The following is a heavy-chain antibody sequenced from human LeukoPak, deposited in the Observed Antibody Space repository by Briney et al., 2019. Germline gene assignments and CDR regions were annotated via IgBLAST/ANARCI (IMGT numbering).Heavy chain of an antibody. CDR2: ISANNGDT. D-gene: IGHD2-15*01. V-gene: IGHV1-18*04. J-gene: IGHJ4*02. CDR3: ARDFFHGHCAGLSCFLLDY. CDR1: GYTFTGYY. Sequence: GASVKVSCKASGYTFTGYYMHWVRQAPGQGLEWMGWISANNGDTNSAQKFQGRVTMTTDTSTSTAYMELRSLRSDDTAVYYCARDFFHGHCAGLSCFLLDYWGQGSLVTVSS.